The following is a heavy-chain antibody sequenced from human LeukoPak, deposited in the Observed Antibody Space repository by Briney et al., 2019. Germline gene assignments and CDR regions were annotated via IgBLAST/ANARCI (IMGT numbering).Heavy chain of an antibody. CDR2: IYYSGST. V-gene: IGHV4-61*08. D-gene: IGHD2/OR15-2a*01. CDR1: GGSISSPGHS. J-gene: IGHJ4*02. CDR3: ARLRSFNPTVPLDY. Sequence: PSETLSLTCAVAGGSISSPGHSWSWIRQPPGKGLEWIGYIYYSGSTSYNPSLKSRVTISVDTSKNQFSLKLSSVTAADTAVYYCARLRSFNPTVPLDYWGQGTLVTVSS.